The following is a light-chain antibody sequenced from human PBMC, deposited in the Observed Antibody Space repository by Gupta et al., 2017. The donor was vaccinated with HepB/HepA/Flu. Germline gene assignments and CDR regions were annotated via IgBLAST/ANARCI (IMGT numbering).Light chain of an antibody. Sequence: DIQLSQSLSSASASVGDRVTITCRASQSISSYLNWYQQKPGKAPKLLIYAASTLQSGVPSRFSGSGSGTNFTLTISSLQPEDFATYYCQQSYSTPPTFGGGTKVEIK. V-gene: IGKV1-39*01. CDR2: AAS. CDR3: QQSYSTPPT. CDR1: QSISSY. J-gene: IGKJ4*01.